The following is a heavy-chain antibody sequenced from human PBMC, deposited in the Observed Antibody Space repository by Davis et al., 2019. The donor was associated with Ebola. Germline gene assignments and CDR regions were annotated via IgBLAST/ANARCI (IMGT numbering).Heavy chain of an antibody. V-gene: IGHV1-8*02. J-gene: IGHJ4*02. CDR1: GGTFSSYA. CDR3: AREMTRYRYGSVLD. Sequence: AASVKVSCKASGGTFSSYAINWVRQATGQGLEWMGWMNPNSGNTGYAQKFQGRVTMTRNTSISTAYMELSSLNSEDTAVYYCAREMTRYRYGSVLDWGQGTLVTVSS. D-gene: IGHD3-16*02. CDR2: MNPNSGNT.